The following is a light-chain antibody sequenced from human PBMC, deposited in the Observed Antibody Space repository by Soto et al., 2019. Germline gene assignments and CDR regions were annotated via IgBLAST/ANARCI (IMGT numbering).Light chain of an antibody. Sequence: IVFAQSPGTLSLSPGERATLSCRASQSVGTNYLAWFQQKPGQAPRLLIYATSTRATGIPDRFSGSGSGTDFTLTITRLEPEDFAVYYCQQYDSSPRTFGQGTKVDI. CDR3: QQYDSSPRT. CDR2: ATS. V-gene: IGKV3-20*01. J-gene: IGKJ1*01. CDR1: QSVGTNY.